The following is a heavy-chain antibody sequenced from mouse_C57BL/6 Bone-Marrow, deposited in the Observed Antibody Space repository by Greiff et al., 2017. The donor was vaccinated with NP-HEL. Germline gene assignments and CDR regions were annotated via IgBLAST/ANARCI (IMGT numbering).Heavy chain of an antibody. J-gene: IGHJ2*01. V-gene: IGHV1-54*01. CDR2: INPGSGGT. CDR1: GYAFTNYL. CDR3: ARCDDY. Sequence: QVQLQQSGAELVRPGTSVKVSCKASGYAFTNYLIEWVKQRTGQGLEWIGVINPGSGGTNYNEKFKGKATLTADKSSSTAYMQLSSLTSEDSAVYFCARCDDYWGQGTTLTVSS.